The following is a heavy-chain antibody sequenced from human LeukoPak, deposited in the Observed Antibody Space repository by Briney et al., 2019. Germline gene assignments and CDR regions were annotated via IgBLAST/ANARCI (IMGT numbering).Heavy chain of an antibody. Sequence: GGSLRLSCAASGFTFINAWMNWVRQAPGKGLEWVGRIKSKTDGGTTDYAAPVKGRFTISRDDSKNTLYLQMNSLKTEDTAVYYCARTSITMIVAYFDYWGQGTLVTVSS. J-gene: IGHJ4*02. D-gene: IGHD3-22*01. CDR3: ARTSITMIVAYFDY. V-gene: IGHV3-15*01. CDR2: IKSKTDGGTT. CDR1: GFTFINAW.